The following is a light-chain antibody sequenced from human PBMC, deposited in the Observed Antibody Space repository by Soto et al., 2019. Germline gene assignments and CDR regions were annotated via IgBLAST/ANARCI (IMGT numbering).Light chain of an antibody. Sequence: QSVLTQPASVSGSPGQSITISCTGTISDVGGYNYVSWYQQHPGKAPKLMIYDVSNRPSGVSNRFSGSKSGNTASLTISGLQADDEADYYCSSYTSSSTLVFGGGTKLTVL. CDR2: DVS. J-gene: IGLJ3*02. CDR3: SSYTSSSTLV. CDR1: ISDVGGYNY. V-gene: IGLV2-14*01.